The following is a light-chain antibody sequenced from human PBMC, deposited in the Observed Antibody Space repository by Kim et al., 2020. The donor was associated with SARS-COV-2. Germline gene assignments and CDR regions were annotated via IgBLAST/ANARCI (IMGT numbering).Light chain of an antibody. Sequence: SLSPGERATLSCRASQSVSSYLVWYQQRPGQAPRLLIYDAFNRATGIPARFSGSGSGTDFTLTISSLEPEDFAVYYCQQRSNWWTFGQGTKVDIK. J-gene: IGKJ1*01. CDR3: QQRSNWWT. CDR2: DAF. V-gene: IGKV3-11*01. CDR1: QSVSSY.